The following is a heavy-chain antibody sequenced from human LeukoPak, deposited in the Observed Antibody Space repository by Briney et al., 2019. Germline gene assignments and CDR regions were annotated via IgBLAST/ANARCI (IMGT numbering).Heavy chain of an antibody. CDR1: GFTFSSYE. CDR3: AELGITMIGGV. CDR2: ISSSGSTI. D-gene: IGHD3-10*02. J-gene: IGHJ6*04. Sequence: GGSLRLSCAASGFTFSSYELNWVRQAPGRGLEWVSYISSSGSTIYYADSVKGRFTISRDNAKNSLYLQMNSLRAEDTAVYYCAELGITMIGGVWGKGTTVTISS. V-gene: IGHV3-48*03.